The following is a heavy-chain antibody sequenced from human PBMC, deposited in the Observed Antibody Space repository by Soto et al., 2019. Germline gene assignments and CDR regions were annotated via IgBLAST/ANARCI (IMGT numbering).Heavy chain of an antibody. J-gene: IGHJ2*01. Sequence: QVQLVESGGGVVQPGRSLRLSCAASGFTFSSYAMHWVRQAPGKGLEWVAVISYDGSNKYYADSVKGRFTISRDNSKNALYLQMNILRAEDTAVYYCARDLLWGTAMVLWYFDLWGRGTLVTVSS. V-gene: IGHV3-30-3*01. CDR1: GFTFSSYA. CDR3: ARDLLWGTAMVLWYFDL. D-gene: IGHD5-18*01. CDR2: ISYDGSNK.